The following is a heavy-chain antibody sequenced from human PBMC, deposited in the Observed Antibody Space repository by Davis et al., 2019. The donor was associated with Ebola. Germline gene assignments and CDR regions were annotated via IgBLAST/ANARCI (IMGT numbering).Heavy chain of an antibody. Sequence: GGSLRLSCAASGFTFSSYAMYWVRQAPGKGLEWVTLISYDGGNQYYADSVKGRFTVSRDSSKNTLYLQMNSLRPEDTAVYYCVRDTYYYYNTMDVWGKGTTVTVSS. CDR3: VRDTYYYYNTMDV. J-gene: IGHJ6*04. CDR2: ISYDGGNQ. CDR1: GFTFSSYA. V-gene: IGHV3-30*03.